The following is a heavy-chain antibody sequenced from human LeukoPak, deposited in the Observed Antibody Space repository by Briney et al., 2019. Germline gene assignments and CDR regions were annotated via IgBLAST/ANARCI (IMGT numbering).Heavy chain of an antibody. Sequence: PSETLSLTCTVSGGSISSYYWSWIRQPPGKGLEWIGYIYYGGSTNYNPSLKSRVTTSVDTSKNQFSLKLSFVTAADTAVYYCARSGEGYYYGMDVWGQGTTVTVSS. V-gene: IGHV4-59*01. CDR1: GGSISSYY. CDR2: IYYGGST. CDR3: ARSGEGYYYGMDV. D-gene: IGHD2-15*01. J-gene: IGHJ6*02.